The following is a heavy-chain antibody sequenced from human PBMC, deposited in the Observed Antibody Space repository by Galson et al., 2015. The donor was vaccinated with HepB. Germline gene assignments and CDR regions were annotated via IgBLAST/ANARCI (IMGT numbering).Heavy chain of an antibody. D-gene: IGHD2-15*01. CDR1: GYTFTSHG. V-gene: IGHV1-18*01. CDR2: ISAYNGNT. J-gene: IGHJ3*02. Sequence: SVKVSCKASGYTFTSHGISWVRQAPGQGLEWMGWISAYNGNTNYAQKLQGRVTMTTDTSTSTAYMELRSLRSDDTAVYYCARYCSGGSCYPVDAFDIWGQGTMVTVSS. CDR3: ARYCSGGSCYPVDAFDI.